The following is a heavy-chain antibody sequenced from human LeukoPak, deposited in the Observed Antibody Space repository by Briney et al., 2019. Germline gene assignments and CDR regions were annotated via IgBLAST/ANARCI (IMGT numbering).Heavy chain of an antibody. Sequence: GGSLRLSCAASGFTFSSYWMHWVRQAPGKGLVWVSRINSDGSSASYTDSVKGRFTISRDNAKNTLYLQMNSLRAEDTAVYYCAREAQGDGYKRGAFDIWGQGTMVTVSS. V-gene: IGHV3-74*01. CDR2: INSDGSSA. CDR1: GFTFSSYW. D-gene: IGHD5-24*01. CDR3: AREAQGDGYKRGAFDI. J-gene: IGHJ3*02.